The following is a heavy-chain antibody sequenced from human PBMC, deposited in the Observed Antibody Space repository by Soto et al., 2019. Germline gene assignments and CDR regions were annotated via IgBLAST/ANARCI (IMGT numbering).Heavy chain of an antibody. D-gene: IGHD2-21*02. CDR1: GFTFSNAW. Sequence: EVQLVESGGGLVKPGGSLRLSCAASGFTFSNAWMNWVRQAPGKGLEWVGRIKSKTDGGTTDYAARVKGRFTISRDDSKNTLYLQINSLKTEDTAVYYCTTIYPAYCGGDCYWGQGTLVTVSS. V-gene: IGHV3-15*07. CDR2: IKSKTDGGTT. CDR3: TTIYPAYCGGDCY. J-gene: IGHJ4*02.